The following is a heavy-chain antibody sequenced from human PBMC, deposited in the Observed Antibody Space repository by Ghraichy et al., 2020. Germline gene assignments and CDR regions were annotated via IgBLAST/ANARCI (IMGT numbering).Heavy chain of an antibody. CDR3: ARQGKAVDM. J-gene: IGHJ3*02. Sequence: GESLNISCKGSGYRFTSYWIGWVRQMPGKGLEWMGIIHPVDSETRYSPSFQGQVTMSVAKSISTAYLQWSSLKASDTAIYYCARQGKAVDMWGQATVVTVSS. D-gene: IGHD3-10*01. CDR1: GYRFTSYW. V-gene: IGHV5-51*01. CDR2: IHPVDSET.